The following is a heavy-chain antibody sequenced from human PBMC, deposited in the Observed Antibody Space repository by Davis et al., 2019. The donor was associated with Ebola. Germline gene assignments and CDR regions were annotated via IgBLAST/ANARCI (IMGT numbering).Heavy chain of an antibody. D-gene: IGHD2-15*01. Sequence: SETLSLTCTVSGGSVSSGNYYWSWIRQPPGKGLEWIGYIYYSGSTNYNPSLKSRVTISVDTSKNQFSLKLSSVTAADTAVYYCARCRVVVAAIYYYYYGMDVWGQGTTVTVSS. J-gene: IGHJ6*02. V-gene: IGHV4-61*01. CDR1: GGSVSSGNYY. CDR2: IYYSGST. CDR3: ARCRVVVAAIYYYYYGMDV.